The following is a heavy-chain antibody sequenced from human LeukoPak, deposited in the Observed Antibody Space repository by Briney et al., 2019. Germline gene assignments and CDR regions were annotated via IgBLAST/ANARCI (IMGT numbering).Heavy chain of an antibody. CDR3: ARRYSGSYGLYSPHSMDV. J-gene: IGHJ6*03. CDR2: IKHSGTT. V-gene: IGHV4-34*01. CDR1: GGSFSGYY. D-gene: IGHD1-26*01. Sequence: KPSETLSLTCAVYGGSFSGYYWSWIRQPPGKGLEWIGEIKHSGTTNYNSSLKSRVTVSVDTYKNQFSLNMRSVTAADKAVYYCARRYSGSYGLYSPHSMDVWGKGTTVTISS.